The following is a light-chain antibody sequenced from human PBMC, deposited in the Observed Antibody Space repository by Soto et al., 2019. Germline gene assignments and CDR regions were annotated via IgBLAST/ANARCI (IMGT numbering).Light chain of an antibody. CDR2: DVS. CDR1: SSDVGGYNY. CDR3: SSYISSSTSV. V-gene: IGLV2-14*03. J-gene: IGLJ1*01. Sequence: QSVLTQPASVSGAPGQSIAISCTGTSSDVGGYNYVSWYQHHPGKAPKLMVYDVSNRPSGVSNRFSGSKSGNTASLTISGLQAEDEADYYCSSYISSSTSVFGTGTKVTVL.